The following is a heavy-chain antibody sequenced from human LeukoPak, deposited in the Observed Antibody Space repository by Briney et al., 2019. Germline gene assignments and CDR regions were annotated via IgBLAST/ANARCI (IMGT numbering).Heavy chain of an antibody. CDR2: IKQDGSEK. D-gene: IGHD3-10*01. J-gene: IGHJ5*02. CDR3: ARDPYYYGSGTFDP. CDR1: GFTFSSYW. V-gene: IGHV3-7*01. Sequence: GGSLRLSCAASGFTFSSYWMSWVRQAPGKGLEWVANIKQDGSEKYYVDSVKGRFTISRDNAKNTLYLQMNSLRAEDTAVYYCARDPYYYGSGTFDPWGQGTLVTVSS.